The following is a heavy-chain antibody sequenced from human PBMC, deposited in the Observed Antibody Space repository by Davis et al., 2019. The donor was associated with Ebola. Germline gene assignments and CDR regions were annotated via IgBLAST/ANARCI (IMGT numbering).Heavy chain of an antibody. CDR1: GFTFSSYS. CDR2: VYHSGST. CDR3: ARGTYYYTSGSYYGRLDN. Sequence: GSLRLSCAASGFTFSSYSMNWVRQAPGKGLEWVGSVYHSGSTYYNPSLKSRVTISLDTSKNHFSLKLTSVTAADTAVYYCARGTYYYTSGSYYGRLDNWGQGTLVTVSS. J-gene: IGHJ4*01. V-gene: IGHV4-38-2*01. D-gene: IGHD3-10*01.